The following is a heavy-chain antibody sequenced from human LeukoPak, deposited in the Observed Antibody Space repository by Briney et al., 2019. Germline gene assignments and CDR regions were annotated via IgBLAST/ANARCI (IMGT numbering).Heavy chain of an antibody. CDR1: GGSFSGYY. CDR2: INHSGST. Sequence: SETLSLTCAVYGGSFSGYYWSWIRQPPGKGLEWIGEINHSGSTNYNPSLKSRVTISVDTSKNQFSLKLSSVTAADTAVYYCARIPAYYYDSSGHDRDYWGQGTLVTVSS. J-gene: IGHJ4*02. V-gene: IGHV4-34*01. CDR3: ARIPAYYYDSSGHDRDY. D-gene: IGHD3-22*01.